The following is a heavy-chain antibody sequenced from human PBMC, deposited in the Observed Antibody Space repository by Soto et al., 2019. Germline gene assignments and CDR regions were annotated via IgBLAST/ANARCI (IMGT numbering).Heavy chain of an antibody. CDR3: ARATSKVGATTHFDY. D-gene: IGHD1-26*01. Sequence: QVQLVESGGGVVQPGRSLRLSCAASGFTFSSYAMHWVRQAPGKGLEWVAVISYDGSNKYYADSVKGRFTISRDNSQTTLHLQMTSLRAEDTAMYYCARATSKVGATTHFDYWGQGTLVTVSS. J-gene: IGHJ4*02. CDR2: ISYDGSNK. V-gene: IGHV3-30-3*01. CDR1: GFTFSSYA.